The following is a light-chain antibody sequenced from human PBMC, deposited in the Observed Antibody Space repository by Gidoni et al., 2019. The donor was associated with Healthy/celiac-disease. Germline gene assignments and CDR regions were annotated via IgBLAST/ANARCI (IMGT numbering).Light chain of an antibody. CDR2: WAS. J-gene: IGKJ4*01. V-gene: IGKV4-1*01. Sequence: DIVMTKSPDPRAVSLGERATINCKSSQIVLDSSNTKTCLAWYQQKPGQPPKLLIYWASTRESGVPARFSGSGSGTAFPLTISSLQAEDVAVYYCQQYYSTPTFGGGTKVEIK. CDR1: QIVLDSSNTKTC. CDR3: QQYYSTPT.